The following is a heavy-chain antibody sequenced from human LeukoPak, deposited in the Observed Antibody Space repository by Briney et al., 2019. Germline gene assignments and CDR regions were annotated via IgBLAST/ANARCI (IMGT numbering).Heavy chain of an antibody. CDR1: GGSISSSSYY. Sequence: SETLSLTCTVSGGSISSSSYYWGWIRQPPGKGLEWIGSIYYSGSTSYNPSLKSRVTISVDTSKNQFSLKLSSVTAADTAVYYCARDGVHIVGATRFRHWGQGTLVTVSS. CDR3: ARDGVHIVGATRFRH. CDR2: IYYSGST. J-gene: IGHJ1*01. D-gene: IGHD1-26*01. V-gene: IGHV4-39*07.